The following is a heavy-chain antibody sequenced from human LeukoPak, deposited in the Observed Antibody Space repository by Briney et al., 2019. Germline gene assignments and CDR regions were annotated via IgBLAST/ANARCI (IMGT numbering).Heavy chain of an antibody. CDR2: INPNSGGT. CDR1: GYTFTGYY. V-gene: IGHV1-2*02. Sequence: ASVKVSCKASGYTFTGYYMHWVRQAPGQGLEWMGWINPNSGGTNYAQKFQGRVTMTRDTSIYTAYMELSRLRSDDTAVYYCARGAKTAVLPCYYYYMDDVWGTGTTVTVSS. D-gene: IGHD2-2*02. J-gene: IGHJ6*03. CDR3: ARGAKTAVLPCYYYYMDDV.